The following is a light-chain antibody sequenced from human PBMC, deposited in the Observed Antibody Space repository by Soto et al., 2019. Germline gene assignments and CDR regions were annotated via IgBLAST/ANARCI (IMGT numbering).Light chain of an antibody. Sequence: QSALTQPASVSGSPGQPITISCTGSNSDVGSYDLVSWYQQHPGKAPKLIIYEASKRPSGVSNRFSGSKSGNTASLSISGLQAEDEVVYYCCWYAGSPSVFFGGGPKLTVL. CDR2: EAS. CDR1: NSDVGSYDL. V-gene: IGLV2-23*01. CDR3: CWYAGSPSVF. J-gene: IGLJ2*01.